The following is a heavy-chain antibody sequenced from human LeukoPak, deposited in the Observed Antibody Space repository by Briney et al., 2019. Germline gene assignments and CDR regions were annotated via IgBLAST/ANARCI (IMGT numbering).Heavy chain of an antibody. CDR3: ARGEWELPALDY. CDR2: IYYSGST. J-gene: IGHJ4*02. Sequence: SETLSLTCTVSGGSISSSSYYWGWIRQPPGKGLEWIGSIYYSGSTYYNPSLKSRVTISVDTSKNQFSLKLSSVTAADTAVYYCARGEWELPALDYWGQGTLVTVSS. V-gene: IGHV4-39*07. D-gene: IGHD1-26*01. CDR1: GGSISSSSYY.